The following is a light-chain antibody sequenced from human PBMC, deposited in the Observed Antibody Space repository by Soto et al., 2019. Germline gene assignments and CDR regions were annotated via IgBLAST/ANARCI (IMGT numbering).Light chain of an antibody. J-gene: IGKJ1*01. CDR2: AIS. CDR1: QSVTSNY. Sequence: EIVLTQSPGTLSLSPGESAALSCRASQSVTSNYLVWYRQKPGQAPRLLIYAISSRAAGILDRFNGSGSGTDFTLTITRLEPEDSAVYYCQQHSNSPWTFGQGTRVEV. V-gene: IGKV3D-20*02. CDR3: QQHSNSPWT.